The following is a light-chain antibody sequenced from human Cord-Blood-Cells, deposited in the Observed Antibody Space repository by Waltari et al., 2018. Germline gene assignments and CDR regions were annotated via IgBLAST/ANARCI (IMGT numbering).Light chain of an antibody. CDR3: QQSYSTPYT. CDR1: QSISSY. Sequence: DIQMTQSPSSLSASVGDRDTITCRASQSISSYLNWYQQKPGKAPKLLIYAASSLQSGVPSRFSSSGYGTDFTRTISSLHPEDVATYYWQQSYSTPYTFGQGTKLEIK. CDR2: AAS. J-gene: IGKJ2*01. V-gene: IGKV1-39*01.